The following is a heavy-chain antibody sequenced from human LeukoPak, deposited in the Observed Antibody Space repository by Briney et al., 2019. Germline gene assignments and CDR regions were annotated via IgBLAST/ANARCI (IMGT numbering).Heavy chain of an antibody. CDR2: TGTAGDT. Sequence: GGSLRLSCAASRFTFSSYDMHWVRQVTGRGLEWVSATGTAGDTYYAGSVKGRFTISRENAKNSLYLQMNSLRAGDTAVYYCARGRTVVTNPYFDCWGQGTLVTVSS. D-gene: IGHD4-23*01. J-gene: IGHJ4*02. CDR1: RFTFSSYD. V-gene: IGHV3-13*01. CDR3: ARGRTVVTNPYFDC.